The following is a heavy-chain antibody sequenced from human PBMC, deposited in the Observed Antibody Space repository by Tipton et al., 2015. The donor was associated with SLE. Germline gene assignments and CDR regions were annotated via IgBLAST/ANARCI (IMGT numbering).Heavy chain of an antibody. CDR3: ASPNVDV. J-gene: IGHJ6*04. Sequence: TLSLTCTVSGGSISSHYWSWIRQPPGKGLEWIGEINHSGSTNYNPSLKSRVTISVDTSKNQFSLKLSSVTAADTAVYYCASPNVDVWGKGTTVTVSS. CDR1: GGSISSHY. CDR2: INHSGST. V-gene: IGHV4-34*01.